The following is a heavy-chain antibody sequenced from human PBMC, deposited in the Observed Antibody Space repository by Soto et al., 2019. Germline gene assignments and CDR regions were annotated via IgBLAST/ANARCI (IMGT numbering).Heavy chain of an antibody. CDR2: IYYSGST. CDR1: GGSISSSSYY. D-gene: IGHD2-15*01. V-gene: IGHV4-39*01. J-gene: IGHJ6*02. Sequence: SETLSLTCTVSGGSISSSSYYWGWIRQPPGKGLEWIGSIYYSGSTYYNPSLKSRVTISVDTSKNQFSLKLSSVTAADTAVYYCARNVRGYCSGGSCYGLYYYGMDVWGQGTTVT. CDR3: ARNVRGYCSGGSCYGLYYYGMDV.